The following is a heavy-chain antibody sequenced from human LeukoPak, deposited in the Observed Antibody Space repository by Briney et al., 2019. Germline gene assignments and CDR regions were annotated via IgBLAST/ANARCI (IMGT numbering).Heavy chain of an antibody. Sequence: GGSLRLSCAASGFIFSSYGMSWVRQAPGKGLEWVSGISGGGGTYYADSVKGRFTISRDTSKNTVYLQMNSLRAEDTAVYYCAKDVRTLDACDIWGQGTMVIVSA. CDR3: AKDVRTLDACDI. J-gene: IGHJ3*02. V-gene: IGHV3-23*01. CDR1: GFIFSSYG. CDR2: ISGGGGT.